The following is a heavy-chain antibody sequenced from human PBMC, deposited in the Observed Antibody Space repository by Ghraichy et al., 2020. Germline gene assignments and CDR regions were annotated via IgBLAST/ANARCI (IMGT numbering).Heavy chain of an antibody. V-gene: IGHV3-43*01. CDR2: ISWDGSSA. J-gene: IGHJ4*02. CDR1: GFTFDDHM. D-gene: IGHD2-15*01. CDR3: AKDAATSGVLDH. Sequence: GESLNISCAASGFTFDDHMMHWVRQIPGKGLEWVSLISWDGSSAYYADSVKGRFTISRDNHKSSLYLQMDSLKIGETAFYYCAKDAATSGVLDHWGQGTLVT.